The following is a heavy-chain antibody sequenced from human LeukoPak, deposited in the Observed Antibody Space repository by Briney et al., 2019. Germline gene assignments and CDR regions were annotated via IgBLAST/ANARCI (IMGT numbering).Heavy chain of an antibody. V-gene: IGHV3-23*01. CDR3: ARSGLNRLDY. CDR2: ISGSGVGSGSRT. D-gene: IGHD2-15*01. J-gene: IGHJ4*02. CDR1: GFIFSNYA. Sequence: GGSLRLSCAASGFIFSNYAMSWVRQAPGKGLEWVSGISGSGVGSGSRTHYADSVKIRFTISRDNSKNTLYLQMNSLRAEDTAVYYCARSGLNRLDYWGQGTLVTVSS.